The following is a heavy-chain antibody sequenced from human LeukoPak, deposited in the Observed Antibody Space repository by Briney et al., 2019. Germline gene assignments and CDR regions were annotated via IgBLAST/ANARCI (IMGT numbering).Heavy chain of an antibody. Sequence: SETLSLTCTVSGGSISSSSYYWGWIRQPPGKGLEWIGSIYYSGSTYYNPSLKSRVTISVDTSKNQFSLKLSSVTAADTAVYYCARHLAPISVLRYFDWSYYYMDVWGKGTTVTTSS. V-gene: IGHV4-39*01. CDR1: GGSISSSSYY. CDR3: ARHLAPISVLRYFDWSYYYMDV. J-gene: IGHJ6*03. CDR2: IYYSGST. D-gene: IGHD3-9*01.